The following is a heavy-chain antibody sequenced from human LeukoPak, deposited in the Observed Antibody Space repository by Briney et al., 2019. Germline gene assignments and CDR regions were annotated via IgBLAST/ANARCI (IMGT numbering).Heavy chain of an antibody. V-gene: IGHV3-15*01. CDR1: GFTFSNAW. CDR2: IKSKTDGGTT. D-gene: IGHD7-27*01. CDR3: TTDLTGKGAFDI. Sequence: PGGSLRLPCAASGFTFSNAWMSWVRQAPGKGLEWVGRIKSKTDGGTTDYAAPVKGRFTISRDDSKNTLYLQMNSLKTEDTAVYYCTTDLTGKGAFDIWGQGTMVTVSS. J-gene: IGHJ3*02.